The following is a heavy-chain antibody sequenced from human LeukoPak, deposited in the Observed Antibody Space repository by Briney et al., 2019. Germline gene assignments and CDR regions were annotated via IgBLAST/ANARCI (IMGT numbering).Heavy chain of an antibody. V-gene: IGHV4-39*07. CDR1: GGSIDSPYY. Sequence: SETLSLTCTVSGGSIDSPYYWGWVRQPPGKGLEWIGSIFYSGTTYYNPSLKSRVTISVDTSKNQFSLKLSSVTAADTAVYYCASATMTNGYFDLWGRGTLVSVSS. D-gene: IGHD4-17*01. J-gene: IGHJ2*01. CDR3: ASATMTNGYFDL. CDR2: IFYSGTT.